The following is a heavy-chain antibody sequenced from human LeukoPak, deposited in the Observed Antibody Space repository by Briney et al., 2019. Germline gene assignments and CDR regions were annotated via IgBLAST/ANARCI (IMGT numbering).Heavy chain of an antibody. CDR1: GYTFTGYY. J-gene: IGHJ4*02. D-gene: IGHD3-10*01. CDR3: ATLRGVIPSIDY. V-gene: IGHV1-2*02. Sequence: GASVKVSCKASGYTFTGYYMHWVRQAPGQGLEWMGWINPNSGGTNYAQKFQGRVTMTEDTSTDTAYMELSSLRSEDTAVYYCATLRGVIPSIDYWGQGTLATVSS. CDR2: INPNSGGT.